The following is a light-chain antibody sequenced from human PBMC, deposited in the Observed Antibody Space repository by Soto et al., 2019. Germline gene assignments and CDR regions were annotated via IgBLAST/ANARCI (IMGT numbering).Light chain of an antibody. CDR2: DVS. V-gene: IGLV2-14*03. CDR1: ISDVGGYNY. CDR3: TSYTSSSTYV. J-gene: IGLJ1*01. Sequence: QSALTQPASVSGSPGQSITISCTGTISDVGGYNYVSWYQQHPGKAPKLMIFDVSNRPSGVSNRVSGSKSGYTASLTISGLQAEDEADYYCTSYTSSSTYVFGTGTKVTVL.